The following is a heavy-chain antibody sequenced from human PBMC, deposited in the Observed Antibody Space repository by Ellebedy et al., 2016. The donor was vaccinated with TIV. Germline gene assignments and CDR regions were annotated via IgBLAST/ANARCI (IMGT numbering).Heavy chain of an antibody. CDR1: GFTFSSYA. CDR2: ISHTGSRT. CDR3: AKGRGGGSDSSAPRYYFDY. J-gene: IGHJ4*02. D-gene: IGHD3-22*01. Sequence: PGGSLRLSCAASGFTFSSYAMSWVRQAPGQGLEWVSTISHTGSRTYYADSVEGRFTISRDNSKKTLYLQMNSLRAEDTAIYYCAKGRGGGSDSSAPRYYFDYWGLGTLVTVSS. V-gene: IGHV3-23*01.